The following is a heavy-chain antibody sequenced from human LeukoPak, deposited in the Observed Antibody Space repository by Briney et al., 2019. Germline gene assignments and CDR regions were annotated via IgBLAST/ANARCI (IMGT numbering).Heavy chain of an antibody. CDR2: INHSGST. CDR1: GGSISSYY. V-gene: IGHV4-34*01. J-gene: IGHJ4*02. CDR3: ARDSSSSYDY. D-gene: IGHD6-6*01. Sequence: SETLSLTCTVSGGSISSYYWSWIRQPPGKGLEWIGEINHSGSTNYNPSLKSRVTISVDTSKNQFSLKLSSVTAADTAVYYCARDSSSSYDYWGQGTLVTVSS.